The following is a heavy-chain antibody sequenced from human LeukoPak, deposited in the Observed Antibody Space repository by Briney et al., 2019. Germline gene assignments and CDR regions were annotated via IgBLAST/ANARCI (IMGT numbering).Heavy chain of an antibody. CDR1: GGSISSSSYY. V-gene: IGHV4-39*01. J-gene: IGHJ4*02. Sequence: SETLSLTCTVSGGSISSSSYYWGWIRQTPGKGLEWIGSIYYSGSTYYNPSLKSRVTISVDTSKNQFSLKLSSVTAADTAVYYCARHDHIAVAGDDRFDYWGQGTLVTVSS. CDR3: ARHDHIAVAGDDRFDY. D-gene: IGHD6-19*01. CDR2: IYYSGST.